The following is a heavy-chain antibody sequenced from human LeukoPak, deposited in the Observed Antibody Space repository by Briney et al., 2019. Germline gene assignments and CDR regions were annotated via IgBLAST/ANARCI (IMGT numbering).Heavy chain of an antibody. V-gene: IGHV4-39*01. J-gene: IGHJ4*02. CDR2: IYYSGST. CDR3: ARALLVEYGDPYEYFDY. D-gene: IGHD4-17*01. Sequence: PSETLSLTCTVSGGSISSSSYYWGWIRQPPGKGLEWIGSIYYSGSTYYNPSLKSRVTISVDTSKNQFSLKLSSVTAADTAVYYCARALLVEYGDPYEYFDYWGQGTLVTVSS. CDR1: GGSISSSSYY.